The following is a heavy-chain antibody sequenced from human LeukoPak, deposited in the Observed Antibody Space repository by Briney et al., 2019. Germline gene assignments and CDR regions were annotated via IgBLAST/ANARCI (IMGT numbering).Heavy chain of an antibody. CDR3: ARESVITAAYYYYYMDV. J-gene: IGHJ6*03. V-gene: IGHV1-69*05. Sequence: GASVKVSCKASGGTFSSYAISWVRQAPGQGLEWMGGIIPIFGTANYAQKFQGRVTITTDESTSTAYMELSSLRSEDTAVYYCARESVITAAYYYYYMDVWGKGTTVTVSS. CDR1: GGTFSSYA. D-gene: IGHD1-14*01. CDR2: IIPIFGTA.